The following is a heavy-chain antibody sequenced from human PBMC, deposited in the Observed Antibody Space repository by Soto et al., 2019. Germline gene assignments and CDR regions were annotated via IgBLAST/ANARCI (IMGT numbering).Heavy chain of an antibody. CDR1: GYTFTSYE. D-gene: IGHD3-10*01. J-gene: IGHJ4*02. CDR3: ARGELLWFGELLR. CDR2: MNPNSGDT. V-gene: IGHV1-8*01. Sequence: QVQLVQSGAEVKKPGASVKVSCKASGYTFTSYEINWVRQATGQGLEWMGWMNPNSGDTGYAQKFQGRVTMTRNTAISTAYRDLSSLRSEDTAVYYCARGELLWFGELLRWGQGTQVTVSS.